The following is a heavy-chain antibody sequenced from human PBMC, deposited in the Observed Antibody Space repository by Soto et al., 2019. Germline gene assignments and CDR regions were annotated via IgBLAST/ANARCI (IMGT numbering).Heavy chain of an antibody. Sequence: SETLSLTCTVSGGSISSYYLSWIRQPPGMGLEWIGYIYYSGSTNYNPSLKSRVTISVDTSKNQFSLKLSSVTAADTAVYYCARNRVEYFDYWGQGTLVTVSS. CDR1: GGSISSYY. D-gene: IGHD3-3*01. CDR2: IYYSGST. J-gene: IGHJ4*02. CDR3: ARNRVEYFDY. V-gene: IGHV4-59*08.